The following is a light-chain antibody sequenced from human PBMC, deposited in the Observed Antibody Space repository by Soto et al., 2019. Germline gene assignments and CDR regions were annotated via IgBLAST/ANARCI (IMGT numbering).Light chain of an antibody. CDR1: RSNIGSNN. CDR2: SND. V-gene: IGLV1-44*01. CDR3: AAWDDSLNGVYV. Sequence: QSVLTQPPSASGTPGQRVTISCSGSRSNIGSNNVYWYQPLPGTAPKLLIYSNDKRPSGVPDRFSGSKSGTSASLAISGLQSEDAADYYCAAWDDSLNGVYVFGPGTKVTVL. J-gene: IGLJ1*01.